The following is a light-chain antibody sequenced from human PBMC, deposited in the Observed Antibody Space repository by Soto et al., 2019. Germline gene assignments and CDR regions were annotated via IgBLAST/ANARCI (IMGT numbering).Light chain of an antibody. J-gene: IGKJ1*01. CDR2: GTS. V-gene: IGKV3-20*01. CDR1: QSVSSSY. Sequence: EIVVTPSPGTLSLSPGERATLSARASQSVSSSYLAWYQQKPGQAPRLLIYGTSTRATGIPVRFSGSGSGTDFTLTISRLEPEDFAVYYCQQYGGSPQTFGQGTKVDIK. CDR3: QQYGGSPQT.